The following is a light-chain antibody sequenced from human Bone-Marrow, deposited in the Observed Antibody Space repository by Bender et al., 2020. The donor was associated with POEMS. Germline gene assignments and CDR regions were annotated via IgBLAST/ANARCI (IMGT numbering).Light chain of an antibody. J-gene: IGLJ2*01. Sequence: SYGLTQPPSVSVSPGQTARITCSGDALPKQYVYWYQQKAGQAPMLVIYKDTERPSRIPERFSGSTSGTTVTLTISGVQAEDEADYHCQSTGNSDAPIVFGGGTKLTVL. V-gene: IGLV3-25*03. CDR2: KDT. CDR1: ALPKQY. CDR3: QSTGNSDAPIV.